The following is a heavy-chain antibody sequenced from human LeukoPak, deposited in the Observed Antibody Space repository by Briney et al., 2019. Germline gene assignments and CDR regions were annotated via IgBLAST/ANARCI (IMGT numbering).Heavy chain of an antibody. J-gene: IGHJ4*02. V-gene: IGHV1-46*01. CDR3: ARAVGRHFDY. D-gene: IGHD1-26*01. CDR1: GYTFTSFY. CDR2: INPIGGMT. Sequence: ASVKVSCKASGYTFTSFYMHWVRQAPGQGLEWMGMINPIGGMTSYAQRYQGRVTITRDTSASTLYMELSSLRSEDTAVYYCARAVGRHFDYWGQGTLVTVSS.